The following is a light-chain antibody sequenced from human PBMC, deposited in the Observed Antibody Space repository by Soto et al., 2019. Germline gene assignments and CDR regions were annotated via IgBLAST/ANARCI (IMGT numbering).Light chain of an antibody. CDR1: QSVSSSY. J-gene: IGKJ1*01. Sequence: EIVLTQSPGTLSLSPGERATLSCRASQSVSSSYLAWYQQKPGQAPRLLTYGASSRATGIPDRFSGSGSATDFTLTISRLEPEDFAVYYCQQYGSSPRTFGQGTKVDIK. CDR2: GAS. V-gene: IGKV3-20*01. CDR3: QQYGSSPRT.